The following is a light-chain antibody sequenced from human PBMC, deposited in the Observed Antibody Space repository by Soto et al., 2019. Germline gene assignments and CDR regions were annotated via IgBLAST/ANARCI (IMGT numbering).Light chain of an antibody. V-gene: IGKV3-20*01. CDR2: GAS. CDR1: QSVRSNY. CDR3: QQYDSSVLT. J-gene: IGKJ4*01. Sequence: EIVLTQSPGTLSLSPGERATLSCRANQSVRSNYLAWYQRKPGQAPRLLIYGASSRATGIPDRFSGSGSGTDFTLTISRLEPEDFAVYYCQQYDSSVLTFGGGTNVEI.